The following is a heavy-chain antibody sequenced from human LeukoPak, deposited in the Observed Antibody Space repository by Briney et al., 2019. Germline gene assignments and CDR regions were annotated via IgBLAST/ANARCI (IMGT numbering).Heavy chain of an antibody. CDR2: ISSSSSYI. V-gene: IGHV3-21*06. D-gene: IGHD3-22*01. CDR3: ARDYYDSSGYVSHAFDF. J-gene: IGHJ3*01. Sequence: PGGSLRLSCTGSGFTFDDYGMSWVRHVPGKGLEWVSFISSSSSYIKYADSVKGRFSISRDNAKNSLYLQMNSLRAEDAAVYYCARDYYDSSGYVSHAFDFWGQGTMVTVSS. CDR1: GFTFDDYG.